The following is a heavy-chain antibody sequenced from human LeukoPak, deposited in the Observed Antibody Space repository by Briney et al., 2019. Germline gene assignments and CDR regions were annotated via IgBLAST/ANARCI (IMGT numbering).Heavy chain of an antibody. CDR3: ASNGYIAARPDY. CDR2: IYYSGST. V-gene: IGHV4-39*01. D-gene: IGHD6-6*01. CDR1: GGSISSSSYY. J-gene: IGHJ4*02. Sequence: PSETLSLTCAVSGGSISSSSYYWGWIRQPPGKGLEWIGSIYYSGSTYYNPSLKSRVTISVDASKNQFSLKLSSVTAADTAVYYCASNGYIAARPDYWGQGTLVTVSS.